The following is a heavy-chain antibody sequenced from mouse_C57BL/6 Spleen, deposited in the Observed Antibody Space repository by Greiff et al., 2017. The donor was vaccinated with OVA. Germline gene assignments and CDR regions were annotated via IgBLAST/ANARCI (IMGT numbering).Heavy chain of an antibody. Sequence: QVQLQQPGAELVKPGASVKLSCKASGYTFTSYWMHWVKQRPGQGLEWIGMIHPNSGSTNYNEKFKSKATLTVDKSSSTAYMQLSSLTSEDSAVYYCARPTLCDCDGAYWGQGTLVTVSA. CDR1: GYTFTSYW. CDR3: ARPTLCDCDGAY. J-gene: IGHJ3*01. CDR2: IHPNSGST. D-gene: IGHD2-4*01. V-gene: IGHV1-64*01.